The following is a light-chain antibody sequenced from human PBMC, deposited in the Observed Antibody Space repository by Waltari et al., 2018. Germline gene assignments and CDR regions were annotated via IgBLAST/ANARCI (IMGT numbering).Light chain of an antibody. V-gene: IGKV3-11*01. CDR2: DVF. CDR1: HSVDTS. Sequence: EIVLTQSPATLSLSPGDRATLSCWASHSVDTSLAWYQQKLGQAPRLLIYDVFYRATGIPARFSGRGSGTDFTLTISSLEPEDFALYFCQQRRDWPITFGQGTRLEIK. J-gene: IGKJ5*01. CDR3: QQRRDWPIT.